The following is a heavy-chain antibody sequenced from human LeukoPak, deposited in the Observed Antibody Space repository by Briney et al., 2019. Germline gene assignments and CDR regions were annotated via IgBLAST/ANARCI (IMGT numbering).Heavy chain of an antibody. J-gene: IGHJ4*02. CDR2: IYYSGST. Sequence: SETLSLTCTVSGGSISSYYWSWIRQPPGKGLEWIGYIYYSGSTNYNPSLKIRVTISGDTSKNQFSLKVRSVTAADTAVYYCARNRGYNYGYSFDSWGQGTPVTVSS. V-gene: IGHV4-59*08. CDR3: ARNRGYNYGYSFDS. CDR1: GGSISSYY. D-gene: IGHD5-18*01.